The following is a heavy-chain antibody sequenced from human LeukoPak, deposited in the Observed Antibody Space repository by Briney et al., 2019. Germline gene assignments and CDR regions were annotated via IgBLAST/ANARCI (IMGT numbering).Heavy chain of an antibody. D-gene: IGHD6-13*01. CDR3: AKGFLPTSSSSNYVSFDF. V-gene: IGHV3-23*01. J-gene: IGHJ4*02. Sequence: GGSLRISCAASGFTFSNYALTWVRQAPGKGLEWVSAIAFSGSTYCADSVKGRFTISRDDSKNTLYLQMSSLRAEDTAVYYCAKGFLPTSSSSNYVSFDFWGQGTLVTVSS. CDR1: GFTFSNYA. CDR2: IAFSGST.